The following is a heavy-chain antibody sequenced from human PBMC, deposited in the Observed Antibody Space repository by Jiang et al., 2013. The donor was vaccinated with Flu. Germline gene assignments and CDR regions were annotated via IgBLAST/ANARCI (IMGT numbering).Heavy chain of an antibody. Sequence: ALLKPSETLSLTCTVSGGSILSHYWSWLRQPPGKGLEWIGNLYYTGSTNYNPSLKSRVTISVDTSKNQFSLNLTSVTAADTAVYYCARNYYYGSGSYPLALHYYGMDVWGQGTTVTVSS. CDR1: GGSILSHY. CDR2: LYYTGST. J-gene: IGHJ6*01. CDR3: ARNYYYGSGSYPLALHYYGMDV. V-gene: IGHV4-59*11. D-gene: IGHD3-10*01.